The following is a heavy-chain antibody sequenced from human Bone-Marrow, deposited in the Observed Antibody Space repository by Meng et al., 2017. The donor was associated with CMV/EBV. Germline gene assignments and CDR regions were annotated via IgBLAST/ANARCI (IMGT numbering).Heavy chain of an antibody. Sequence: SETLSLTCTVSGSSVSSGSYYWSWIRQPPGKGLEWIGYIYYSGSTNYNPSLKSRVTISVDTSKNQFSLKLSSVTAADTAVYYCARGGQSGIVVVPAALKFDYWGQGTLVTVSS. CDR3: ARGGQSGIVVVPAALKFDY. D-gene: IGHD2-2*01. J-gene: IGHJ4*02. CDR1: GSSVSSGSYY. CDR2: IYYSGST. V-gene: IGHV4-61*01.